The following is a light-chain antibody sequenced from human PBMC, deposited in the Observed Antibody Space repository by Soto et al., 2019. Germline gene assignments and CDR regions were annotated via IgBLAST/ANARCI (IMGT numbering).Light chain of an antibody. CDR2: VNSDGSH. Sequence: QSVPTQSPSASASLGASVKLTCTLNSGHRTYAIAWHQQQPEKGPRYLMKVNSDGSHSKGDGIPDRFSGSSSGAERYLTISSLQSEDEADYYCQTWGTGIPVFGGGTKLTVL. V-gene: IGLV4-69*01. J-gene: IGLJ3*02. CDR1: SGHRTYA. CDR3: QTWGTGIPV.